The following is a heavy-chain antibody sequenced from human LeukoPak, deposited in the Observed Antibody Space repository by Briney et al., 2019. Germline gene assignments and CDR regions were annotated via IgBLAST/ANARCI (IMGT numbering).Heavy chain of an antibody. CDR1: GGSITSNNYF. J-gene: IGHJ3*02. Sequence: SQTLSLTCNVSGGSITSNNYFWSWIRQPPGEGLEWIGDIRYNGGAYYNPSLQGRATMSVDTSKNQFSPRLSSVTAPDTAIYYCAREVIAPADSDAFDIWGQGTMVTVS. D-gene: IGHD2-21*01. CDR3: AREVIAPADSDAFDI. CDR2: IRYNGGA. V-gene: IGHV4-30-4*01.